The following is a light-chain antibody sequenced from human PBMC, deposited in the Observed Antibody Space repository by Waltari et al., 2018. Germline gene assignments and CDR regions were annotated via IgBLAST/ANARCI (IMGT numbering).Light chain of an antibody. CDR2: DAS. CDR3: QQYNSYSRT. Sequence: DSQMTQSPSTLSASVGDRVTITCQASQRISSWLAWYQQKPGKSPKLLIYDASSLESGVPSRFSGSGSGTEFTLTIRSLQPDDFATYSCQQYNSYSRTFGQGTKVEIK. V-gene: IGKV1-5*01. CDR1: QRISSW. J-gene: IGKJ1*01.